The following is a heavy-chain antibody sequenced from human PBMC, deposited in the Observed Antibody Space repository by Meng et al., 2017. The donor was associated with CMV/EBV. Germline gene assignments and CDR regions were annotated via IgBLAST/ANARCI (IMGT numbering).Heavy chain of an antibody. Sequence: GESLKISCAASGFTFNNYGMHWVRQAPGKGLEWVAFIRYDGSVEYHADSVKGRFTISRDKGKGTLFLQMNSLRPEDTAVYYCAKETVDVDSGMDVWGQGATVTVSS. J-gene: IGHJ6*02. CDR1: GFTFNNYG. V-gene: IGHV3-30*02. CDR2: IRYDGSVE. D-gene: IGHD5-12*01. CDR3: AKETVDVDSGMDV.